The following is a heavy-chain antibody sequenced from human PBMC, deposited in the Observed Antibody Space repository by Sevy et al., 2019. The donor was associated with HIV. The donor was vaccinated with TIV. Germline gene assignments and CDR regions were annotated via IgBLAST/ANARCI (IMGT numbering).Heavy chain of an antibody. CDR3: PLGTIFEPNYFDP. D-gene: IGHD3-3*01. CDR1: GNTFTAYY. Sequence: ASVKVSCRASGNTFTAYYVHWVRQAPGQGLEWMGWINPNSGATKYAQKFQGRVTMTRDTSFSAVYMDLSRLTSADTAVYYCPLGTIFEPNYFDPWGQGTLVTVSS. V-gene: IGHV1-2*02. CDR2: INPNSGAT. J-gene: IGHJ5*02.